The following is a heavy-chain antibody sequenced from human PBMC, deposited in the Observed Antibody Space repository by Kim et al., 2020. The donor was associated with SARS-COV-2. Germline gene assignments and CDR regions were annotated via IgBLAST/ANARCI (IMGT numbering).Heavy chain of an antibody. Sequence: SVKVSCKASGGTFSSYAISWVRQAPGQGLEWMGGIIPIFGTANYAQKFQGRVTITADESTSTAYMELSSLRSEDTAVYYCARGDSGFGELLGSYFDYWGQGTLVTVSS. V-gene: IGHV1-69*13. D-gene: IGHD3-10*01. CDR1: GGTFSSYA. CDR3: ARGDSGFGELLGSYFDY. CDR2: IIPIFGTA. J-gene: IGHJ4*02.